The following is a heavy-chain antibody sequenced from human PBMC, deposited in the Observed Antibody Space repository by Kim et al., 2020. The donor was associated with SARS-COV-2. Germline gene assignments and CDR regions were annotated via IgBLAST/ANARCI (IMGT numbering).Heavy chain of an antibody. D-gene: IGHD6-19*01. CDR3: AKDLHSGWDTPFDY. J-gene: IGHJ4*02. Sequence: AESGKGRFTISRDNSKTTLYLQMNSLRAEDTAVYYCAKDLHSGWDTPFDYWGQGTLVTVSS. V-gene: IGHV3-23*01.